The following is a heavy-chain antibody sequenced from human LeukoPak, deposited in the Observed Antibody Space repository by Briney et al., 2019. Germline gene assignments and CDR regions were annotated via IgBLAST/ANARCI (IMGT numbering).Heavy chain of an antibody. CDR3: ARAMIRGVKDYYYYGMDV. CDR1: GGTFRNYA. Sequence: GSSVKVSCKASGGTFRNYAISWVRQAPGQGLEWMGRIIPILGIENYAQKFQGRVTITADKSTSTAYMELSSLRSEDTALYYCARAMIRGVKDYYYYGMDVWGRGTTVTVSS. V-gene: IGHV1-69*04. J-gene: IGHJ6*02. D-gene: IGHD3-10*01. CDR2: IIPILGIE.